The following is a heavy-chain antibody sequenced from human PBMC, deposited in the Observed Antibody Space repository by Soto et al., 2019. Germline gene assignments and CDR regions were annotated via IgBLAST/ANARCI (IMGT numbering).Heavy chain of an antibody. Sequence: EVQLMQSGGEVKKPGESLKIFCKASGYTFASYWIGWVRQMPGKGLEWMGIIYPGDSESTYDPSFEGQVTMSADKSTNTAYLHWCSLKAWDTAIYYFARHFGSHFDFWGKGTLVSVSS. CDR1: GYTFASYW. CDR2: IYPGDSES. CDR3: ARHFGSHFDF. D-gene: IGHD3-10*01. V-gene: IGHV5-51*01. J-gene: IGHJ4*02.